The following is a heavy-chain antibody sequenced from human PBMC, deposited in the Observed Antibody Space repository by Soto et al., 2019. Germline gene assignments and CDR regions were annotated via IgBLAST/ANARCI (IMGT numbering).Heavy chain of an antibody. CDR2: IYPGDSDT. V-gene: IGHV5-51*01. CDR1: GYSFTSYW. D-gene: IGHD3-16*02. Sequence: PGESLKISCKGSGYSFTSYWIGWVRQMPGKGLEWMGIIYPGDSDTRYSPSFQGQVTISADKSISTAYLQWSSLKASDTAMYYCARRRDYVWGSYRPARYNWFDPRGQGALVTVSS. J-gene: IGHJ5*02. CDR3: ARRRDYVWGSYRPARYNWFDP.